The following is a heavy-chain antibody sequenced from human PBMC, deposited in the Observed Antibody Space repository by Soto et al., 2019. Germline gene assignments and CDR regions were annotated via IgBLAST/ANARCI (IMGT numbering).Heavy chain of an antibody. CDR1: GYSFTSYG. D-gene: IGHD4-17*01. Sequence: VQLVQSGPEVKKPGASVRISCKTSGYSFTSYGFNWVRQAPGQGLEWMGWISTYSGDTKYAEKFQGRVTLTTDTSTKTANMELRGLISDDTAVFYCARVQSVDYGGDEGYWGQGTLVTVSS. J-gene: IGHJ4*02. CDR2: ISTYSGDT. V-gene: IGHV1-18*01. CDR3: ARVQSVDYGGDEGY.